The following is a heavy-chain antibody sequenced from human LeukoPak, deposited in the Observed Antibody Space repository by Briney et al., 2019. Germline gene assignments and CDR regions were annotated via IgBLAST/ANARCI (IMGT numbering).Heavy chain of an antibody. CDR2: IYSGGST. V-gene: IGHV3-66*02. D-gene: IGHD3-3*01. Sequence: GGSLRLSCAASGFTVSSNYMSWVRQAPGKGLEWVSVIYSGGSTYYADSVKGRFTISRDNSKNTLYLQMNSLRAEDTAVYYCARQYDFWSGYGAFDIWGQGTMVTVSS. J-gene: IGHJ3*02. CDR3: ARQYDFWSGYGAFDI. CDR1: GFTVSSNY.